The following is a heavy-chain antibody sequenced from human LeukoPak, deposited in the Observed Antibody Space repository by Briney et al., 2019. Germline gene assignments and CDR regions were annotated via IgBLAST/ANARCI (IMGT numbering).Heavy chain of an antibody. CDR3: ARDLGYCTNGVCHTRSDY. J-gene: IGHJ4*02. Sequence: GGSLRLSCAASGRYWMHWVRQAPGKGLEWVASIKEDGNERQYVDSVKGRFSISRDNTKGSLFLQLNSLRAEDTAVYYCARDLGYCTNGVCHTRSDYWGQGTLVAVSS. V-gene: IGHV3-7*03. CDR2: IKEDGNER. D-gene: IGHD2-8*01. CDR1: GRYW.